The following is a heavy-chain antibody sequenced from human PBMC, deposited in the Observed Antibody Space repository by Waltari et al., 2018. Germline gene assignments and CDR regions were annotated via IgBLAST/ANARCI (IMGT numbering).Heavy chain of an antibody. CDR1: GFTFRSYS. D-gene: IGHD2-8*01. Sequence: EAQLLESGGALVQSGGSLTLSCTTSGFTFRSYSINWIRQAPGEGVGCGAGVSGNGGVTEYEDSVEGSFSISRDNCKVTLSLQMNGLKDEDTAIYYCAKIAGYCSNDVCSKAMDVWGQGTAVTVAS. CDR3: AKIAGYCSNDVCSKAMDV. V-gene: IGHV3-23*01. J-gene: IGHJ6*02. CDR2: VSGNGGVT.